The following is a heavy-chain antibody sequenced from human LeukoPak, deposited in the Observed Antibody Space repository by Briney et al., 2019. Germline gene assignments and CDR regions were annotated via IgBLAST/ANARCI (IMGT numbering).Heavy chain of an antibody. CDR2: IYYSGST. D-gene: IGHD6-6*01. CDR3: ARLSSLANIAARGRTWLDP. CDR1: GDSISSGGYS. Sequence: PSQTLSLTCDVTGDSISSGGYSWNWIRQPPGKGLEWIGHIYYSGSTNYSPSLKSRVTISVDTSKNQFSLKLSSVTAADTAVYYCARLSSLANIAARGRTWLDPWGQGSLVTVSS. V-gene: IGHV4-61*08. J-gene: IGHJ5*02.